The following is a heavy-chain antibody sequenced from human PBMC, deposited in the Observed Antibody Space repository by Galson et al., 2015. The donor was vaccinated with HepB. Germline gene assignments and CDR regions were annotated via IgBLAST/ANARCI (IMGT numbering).Heavy chain of an antibody. CDR2: ISYDGSNK. CDR1: GFTFSSYA. Sequence: SLRLSCAASGFTFSSYAMHWVRQAPGKGLEWVAVISYDGSNKYYADSVKGRFTISRDNSKNTLYLQMNSLRAEDTAVYYCANLGSRYYYGMDVWGQGTTVTVSS. J-gene: IGHJ6*02. CDR3: ANLGSRYYYGMDV. D-gene: IGHD3-16*01. V-gene: IGHV3-30*04.